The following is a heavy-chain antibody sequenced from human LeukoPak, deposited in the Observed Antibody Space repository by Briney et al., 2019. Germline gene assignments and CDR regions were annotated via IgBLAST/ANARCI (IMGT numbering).Heavy chain of an antibody. V-gene: IGHV1-46*01. CDR3: AVAVDGTFSGYYYMDV. Sequence: ASVKVSCKASGYTFTSYYMHWVRQAPGQGLEWMGIINPSGGNTSYAQKFQGRVTMTRDMSTSTVYMELSSLRSEDTAVYYCAVAVDGTFSGYYYMDVWGKGTTVAVSS. CDR1: GYTFTSYY. CDR2: INPSGGNT. J-gene: IGHJ6*03. D-gene: IGHD6-19*01.